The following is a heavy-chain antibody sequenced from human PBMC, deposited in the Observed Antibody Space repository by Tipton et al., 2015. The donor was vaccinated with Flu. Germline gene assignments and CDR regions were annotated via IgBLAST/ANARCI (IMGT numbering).Heavy chain of an antibody. CDR1: GFSVRNNW. D-gene: IGHD1-26*01. CDR3: AKHTAGRSMGDFAY. CDR2: MNEDGRRT. Sequence: GSLRLSCAASGFSVRNNWMHWVRQAPGKGLVWVSRMNEDGRRTDYADSVRGRFTIFKDNAKNTLYLQMTSLRVDATAVYYCAKHTAGRSMGDFAYWGQGILVTDS. J-gene: IGHJ4*02. V-gene: IGHV3-74*01.